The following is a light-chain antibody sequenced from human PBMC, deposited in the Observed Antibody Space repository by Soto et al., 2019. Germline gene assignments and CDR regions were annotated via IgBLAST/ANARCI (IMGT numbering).Light chain of an antibody. J-gene: IGKJ1*01. V-gene: IGKV3-15*01. CDR3: QQYHSGPQP. Sequence: EIVMTQSPATLSVSPGERATLSCRASQSVSSNSAWYQQKPGQAPRLLIYGASTRATVIPAGFSGSGSGTEFTLTISSLQSEDFAVYYCQQYHSGPQPFGQGTKVEI. CDR2: GAS. CDR1: QSVSSN.